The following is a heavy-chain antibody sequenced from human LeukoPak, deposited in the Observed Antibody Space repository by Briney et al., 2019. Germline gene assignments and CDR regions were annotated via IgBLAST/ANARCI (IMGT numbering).Heavy chain of an antibody. J-gene: IGHJ4*02. CDR2: IYTSGST. CDR3: ARLSDFWSGYGSGNFDY. CDR1: GGSISSYY. V-gene: IGHV4-4*09. Sequence: PSETLSLTCTVSGGSISSYYWSWIRQPPGKGLEWIGYIYTSGSTNSTPSLKSRVTISVDTSKNQFSLKLSSVTAADTAVYYCARLSDFWSGYGSGNFDYWGQGTLVTVSS. D-gene: IGHD3-3*01.